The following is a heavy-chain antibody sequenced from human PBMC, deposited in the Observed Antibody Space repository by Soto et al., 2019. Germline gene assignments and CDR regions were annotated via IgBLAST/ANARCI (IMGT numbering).Heavy chain of an antibody. CDR1: GGSVSSGSYY. CDR2: IYYSGST. Sequence: PSETLSLTCTVSGGSVSSGSYYWSWIRQPPGKGLEWIGYIYYSGSTNYNPSLKSRVTISVDTSKNQFSLKLSSVTAADTAVYYCARERLREGTYYYYGMDVWGQGTTVTVSS. J-gene: IGHJ6*02. D-gene: IGHD4-17*01. CDR3: ARERLREGTYYYYGMDV. V-gene: IGHV4-61*01.